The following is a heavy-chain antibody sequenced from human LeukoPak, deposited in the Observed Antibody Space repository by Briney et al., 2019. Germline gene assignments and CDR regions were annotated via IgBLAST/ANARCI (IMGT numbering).Heavy chain of an antibody. V-gene: IGHV3-74*01. CDR2: LKTDVTHI. CDR3: ARGISPTNTMIDY. CDR1: GFTFSNHW. D-gene: IGHD3-22*01. Sequence: PGGSLRLSCAASGFTFSNHWMHSVRQAPGKGLVWVSRLKTDVTHIDYADSVKGRFTISRDNARNMLYLQMNSLRAEDTAVYLCARGISPTNTMIDYWGLGTLVTVSS. J-gene: IGHJ4*02.